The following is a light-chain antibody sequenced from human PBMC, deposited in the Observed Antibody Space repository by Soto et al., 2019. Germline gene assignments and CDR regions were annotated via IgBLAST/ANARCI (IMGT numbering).Light chain of an antibody. CDR2: AAS. Sequence: IQLTHSPSSRSASVGDIVAITCRASQGINTFLAWYQQKAGKAPKLLIYAASTLQSGVPSRFSGSGSGTDFTLTISSLQSEDFATCYCQQLNSYPITFGQGTRLEIK. CDR1: QGINTF. V-gene: IGKV1-9*01. J-gene: IGKJ5*01. CDR3: QQLNSYPIT.